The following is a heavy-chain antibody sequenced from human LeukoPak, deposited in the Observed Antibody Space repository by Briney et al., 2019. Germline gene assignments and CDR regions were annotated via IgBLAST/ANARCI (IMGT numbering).Heavy chain of an antibody. CDR1: GFTFSSYG. CDR3: ARAYGDYYYYYMDV. Sequence: GGSLRLSCAASGFTFSSYGMSWVRQAPGKGLEWVSTISGSGGSTYCADSVKGRFTISRDNSKNTLYLQMNSLRAEDTAVYYCARAYGDYYYYYMDVWGKGTTVTISS. CDR2: ISGSGGST. D-gene: IGHD4-17*01. V-gene: IGHV3-23*01. J-gene: IGHJ6*03.